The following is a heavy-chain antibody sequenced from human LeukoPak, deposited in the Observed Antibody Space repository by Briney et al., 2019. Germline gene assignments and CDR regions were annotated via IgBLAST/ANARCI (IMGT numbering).Heavy chain of an antibody. J-gene: IGHJ3*02. D-gene: IGHD2-2*01. CDR3: ARAPKEFGIFRRVPAVTDAFDI. V-gene: IGHV4-59*01. CDR1: GGSISSYY. CDR2: IYYSGST. Sequence: SETLSLTCTVSGGSISSYYWSWIRQPPGKGLEWIGYIYYSGSTNYNPPLKSRVTISVDTSKNQFSLKLSSVTAADTAVYYCARAPKEFGIFRRVPAVTDAFDIWGQGTMVTVSS.